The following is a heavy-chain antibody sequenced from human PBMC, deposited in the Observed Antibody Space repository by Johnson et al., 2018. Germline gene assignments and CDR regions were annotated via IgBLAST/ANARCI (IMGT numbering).Heavy chain of an antibody. Sequence: VQLVESGGGLVQPGGSLRLSCAASGFTFSSYAMSWVRQAPGKGLEWVGRIKSKTDGGTTDYAAPVKGRFTISRDDSKNTLYLQMNSLRSEDTAVYYCARGNVTIFGVALRSKYYYGMDVWGQGTTVTVSS. D-gene: IGHD3-3*01. CDR3: ARGNVTIFGVALRSKYYYGMDV. V-gene: IGHV3-15*01. CDR2: IKSKTDGGTT. J-gene: IGHJ6*02. CDR1: GFTFSSYA.